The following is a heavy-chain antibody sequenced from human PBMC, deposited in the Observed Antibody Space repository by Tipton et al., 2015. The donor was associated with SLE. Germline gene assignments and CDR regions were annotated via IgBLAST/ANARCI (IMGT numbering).Heavy chain of an antibody. CDR1: GFTVSSNY. V-gene: IGHV3-53*01. CDR3: ARAGSAYYFDY. J-gene: IGHJ4*02. D-gene: IGHD3-10*01. CDR2: IYSGGKT. Sequence: SLRLSCAASGFTVSSNYMSWVRQAPGKGLEWVSVIYSGGKTYNADSVKGRFTISRDNAKNSLYLQMNSLRAEDTALYYCARAGSAYYFDYWGQGTLVTVSS.